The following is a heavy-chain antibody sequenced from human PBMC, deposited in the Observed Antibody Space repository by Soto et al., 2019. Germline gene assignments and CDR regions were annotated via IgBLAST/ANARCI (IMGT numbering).Heavy chain of an antibody. CDR2: INNDGSSK. CDR1: GFSFSSYG. CDR3: AREGGATAYYGMDV. J-gene: IGHJ6*02. D-gene: IGHD1-26*01. Sequence: GGSLRLSCAASGFSFSSYGMQWVRQAPGKGLVWVSRINNDGSSKNYADSVKGRFTISRDNAKNTLYLQMNSLRAEDTAVYYCAREGGATAYYGMDVWGQGTTVTVSS. V-gene: IGHV3-74*01.